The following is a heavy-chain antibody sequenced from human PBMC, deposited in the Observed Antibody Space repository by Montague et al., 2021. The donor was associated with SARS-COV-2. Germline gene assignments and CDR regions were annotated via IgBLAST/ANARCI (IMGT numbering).Heavy chain of an antibody. V-gene: IGHV4-31*03. CDR2: IYYSGST. Sequence: TLSLTCTVSGGSISSGGYYWSWIRQHPGKGLEWIGYIYYSGSTYYNPSLKSRVTISVDTSKNQFSLKLSSVTAADTAVYYCARVRITMILVVDGFDIWGQGTLVTVSS. D-gene: IGHD3-22*01. J-gene: IGHJ3*02. CDR3: ARVRITMILVVDGFDI. CDR1: GGSISSGGYY.